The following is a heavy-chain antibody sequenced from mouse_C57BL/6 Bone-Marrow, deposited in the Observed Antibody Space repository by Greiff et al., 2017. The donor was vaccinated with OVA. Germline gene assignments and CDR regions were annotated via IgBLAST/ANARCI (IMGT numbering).Heavy chain of an antibody. CDR1: GFTFSDYG. V-gene: IGHV5-17*01. CDR2: ISRGSSTI. Sequence: DVMLVESGGGLVKPGGSLKLSCAASGFTFSDYGMHWVRQAPEQGLEWVAYISRGSSTIYYADTVKGRFTISRDNAKNTLFLQMTSLRSEDTAMYYGARRNYGSSYDAMDDWGQGTSVTVSS. CDR3: ARRNYGSSYDAMDD. D-gene: IGHD1-1*01. J-gene: IGHJ4*01.